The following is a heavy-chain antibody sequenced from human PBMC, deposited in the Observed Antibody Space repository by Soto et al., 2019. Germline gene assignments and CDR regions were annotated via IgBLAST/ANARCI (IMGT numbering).Heavy chain of an antibody. V-gene: IGHV3-9*01. CDR3: AKDHGYCSGGSCSNELYYYYYMDV. D-gene: IGHD2-15*01. CDR2: ISWNSGSI. J-gene: IGHJ6*03. Sequence: GGSLRLSCAASGFTFDDYAMHWVRQAPGKGLEWVSGISWNSGSIGYADSVKGRSTISRDNAKNSLYLQMNSLRAEDTALYYCAKDHGYCSGGSCSNELYYYYYMDVWGKGTTVTVSS. CDR1: GFTFDDYA.